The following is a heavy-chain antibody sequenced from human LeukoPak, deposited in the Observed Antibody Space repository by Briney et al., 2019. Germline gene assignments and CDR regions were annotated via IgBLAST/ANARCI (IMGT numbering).Heavy chain of an antibody. Sequence: GRSLKLSCAASGFTFSSYAMHWVRQAPGKGLEWVAVISYDGSNKYYADSVKGRFTISRDNSKNTLYLQMNSLRAEDTAVYYCARDPPRYSSGWYGVDYWGQGTLVTVSS. CDR2: ISYDGSNK. CDR1: GFTFSSYA. CDR3: ARDPPRYSSGWYGVDY. V-gene: IGHV3-30-3*01. J-gene: IGHJ4*02. D-gene: IGHD6-19*01.